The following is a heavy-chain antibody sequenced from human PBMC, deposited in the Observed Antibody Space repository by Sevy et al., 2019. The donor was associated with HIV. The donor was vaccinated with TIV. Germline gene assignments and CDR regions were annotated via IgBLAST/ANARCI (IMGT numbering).Heavy chain of an antibody. CDR3: TTVTIFGVVIIPFDY. D-gene: IGHD3-3*01. V-gene: IGHV3-15*01. J-gene: IGHJ4*02. CDR1: GFTFSNAW. CDR2: IKSKTDGGTT. Sequence: GGSLRLSCAASGFTFSNAWMSWVRQAPGKGLEWVGRIKSKTDGGTTDYAAPVKGRFTISRDDSKNTLYLQMNRLKTEDTAEYYCTTVTIFGVVIIPFDYWGQGTLVTVSS.